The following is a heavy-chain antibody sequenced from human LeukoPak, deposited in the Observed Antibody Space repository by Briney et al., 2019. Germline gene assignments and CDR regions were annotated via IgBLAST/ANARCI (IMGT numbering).Heavy chain of an antibody. Sequence: GRSLRLSCAASGFTFSSYAMHWVRQAPGKGLEWVAVISYDGSNKYYADSVKGRLTISRDNSKNTLYLQMNSLRAEDTAVYYCRQQLVDFDYWGQGTLVTVSS. D-gene: IGHD6-13*01. J-gene: IGHJ4*02. CDR2: ISYDGSNK. V-gene: IGHV3-30-3*01. CDR1: GFTFSSYA. CDR3: RQQLVDFDY.